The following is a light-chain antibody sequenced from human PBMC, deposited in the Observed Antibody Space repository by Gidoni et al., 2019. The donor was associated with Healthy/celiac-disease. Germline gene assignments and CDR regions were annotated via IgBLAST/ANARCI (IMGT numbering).Light chain of an antibody. CDR1: QSVSSN. J-gene: IGKJ1*01. Sequence: EILMTQSPATLSVSPGDRATLSCRASQSVSSNLAWYQQKPGQAPRLLIYGASTRATGIPARFSGSGSGTEFTLTISSLQSEDFAVYYCQQYNNWLVAFGQGTKVEIK. CDR3: QQYNNWLVA. V-gene: IGKV3-15*01. CDR2: GAS.